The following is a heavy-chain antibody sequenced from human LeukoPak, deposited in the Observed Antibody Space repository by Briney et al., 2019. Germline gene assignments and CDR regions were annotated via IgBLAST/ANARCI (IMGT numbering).Heavy chain of an antibody. J-gene: IGHJ4*02. CDR1: GYTFTHYA. CDR3: ARDPTRSPGGGFFSPLGY. Sequence: GASVKVSCKASGYTFTHYAINWVRQAPGQGLGWMGWINTNTATPMYAQGFSGRFVFSLDVSDSTAYLHINSLKAGDTAVYYCARDPTRSPGGGFFSPLGYWGQGSLVTVSS. D-gene: IGHD3-22*01. V-gene: IGHV7-4-1*02. CDR2: INTNTATP.